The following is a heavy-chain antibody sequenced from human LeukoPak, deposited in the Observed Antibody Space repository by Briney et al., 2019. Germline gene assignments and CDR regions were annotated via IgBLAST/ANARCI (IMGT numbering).Heavy chain of an antibody. CDR3: ASDRPYYYDSSGPDSGNY. D-gene: IGHD3-22*01. CDR2: INHSGSA. J-gene: IGHJ4*02. V-gene: IGHV4-34*01. Sequence: PSETLSLTCAVYGGSFSGYYWSWIRQPPGKGLEWTGEINHSGSANYNPSLKSRVTISVDTSKNQFSLKLSSVTAADTAVYYCASDRPYYYDSSGPDSGNYWGQGTLVTVSS. CDR1: GGSFSGYY.